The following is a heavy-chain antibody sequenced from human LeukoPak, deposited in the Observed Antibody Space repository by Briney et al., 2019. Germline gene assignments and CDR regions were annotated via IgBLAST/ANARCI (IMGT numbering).Heavy chain of an antibody. V-gene: IGHV1-2*02. CDR2: INPNSGGT. Sequence: ASVKVSCKASGYTFTGYYMHWVRQAPGQGLEWMGWINPNSGGTNYAQKFQGRVTMTRDTSISAAYMELSRLRSDDTAVYYCARVGIVVRAFDIWGQGTMVTVSS. CDR1: GYTFTGYY. D-gene: IGHD3-22*01. J-gene: IGHJ3*02. CDR3: ARVGIVVRAFDI.